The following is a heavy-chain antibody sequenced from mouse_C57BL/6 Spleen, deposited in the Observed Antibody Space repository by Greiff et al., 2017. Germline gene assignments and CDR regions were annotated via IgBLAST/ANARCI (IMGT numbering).Heavy chain of an antibody. J-gene: IGHJ4*01. V-gene: IGHV1-15*01. CDR2: IDPETGGT. CDR1: GYPFPAYE. D-gene: IGHD1-1*01. CDR3: TRSKVA. Sequence: QVQLQQPGAELVRPGASVTLSCKASGYPFPAYEMHWVKQTPVHGLEWIGAIDPETGGTASNQNFKGKAILTSDQSTSTAYVELRSLTSEDSAVYDCTRSKVAWGQGTSLTVSS.